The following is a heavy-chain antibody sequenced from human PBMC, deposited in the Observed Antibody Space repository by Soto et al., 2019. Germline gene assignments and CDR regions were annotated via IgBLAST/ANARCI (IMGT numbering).Heavy chain of an antibody. V-gene: IGHV1-18*04. CDR2: ISAYNGNT. D-gene: IGHD3-3*01. CDR3: ARDDTIFGVDYYGMDV. CDR1: GYTFTSYG. J-gene: IGHJ6*02. Sequence: QVQLVQSGAEVKKPGASVKVSCKASGYTFTSYGISWVRQAPGQGLEWMGWISAYNGNTNYAQKLQGRITMTTDTSTSTAYMELRSLRSDDTAVYYCARDDTIFGVDYYGMDVWGQGTTVTVSS.